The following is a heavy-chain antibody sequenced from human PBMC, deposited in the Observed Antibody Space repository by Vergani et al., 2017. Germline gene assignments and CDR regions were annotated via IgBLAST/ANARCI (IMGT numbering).Heavy chain of an antibody. CDR3: AKHGGSGWSLDY. Sequence: EVQLVESGGGLVQPGGSLRLSCAASGFTFSSYWMSWVRQAPGKGLEWVANIKQDESEKYYVDSVKGRFTISRDNAKHSLYLQMNSLRAEDTAVYYCAKHGGSGWSLDYWGQGTLVTVSS. D-gene: IGHD6-19*01. J-gene: IGHJ4*02. V-gene: IGHV3-7*01. CDR2: IKQDESEK. CDR1: GFTFSSYW.